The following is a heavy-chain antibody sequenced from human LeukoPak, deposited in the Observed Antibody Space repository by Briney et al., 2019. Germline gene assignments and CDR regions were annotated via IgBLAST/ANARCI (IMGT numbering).Heavy chain of an antibody. Sequence: GGSLRLSCAASGFTFSNYAMSWVRQAPGKGLEWVGFVRSENFGGTTEYAASVKGRFTISRDDSKSVAYLQMNSLKTDDTAVYFCARGRGPLDYWGQGTLVTVSS. CDR3: ARGRGPLDY. CDR2: VRSENFGGTT. J-gene: IGHJ4*02. V-gene: IGHV3-49*04. CDR1: GFTFSNYA. D-gene: IGHD3-10*01.